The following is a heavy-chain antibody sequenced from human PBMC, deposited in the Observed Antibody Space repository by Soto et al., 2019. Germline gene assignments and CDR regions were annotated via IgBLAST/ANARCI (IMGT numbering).Heavy chain of an antibody. CDR3: ASSTYYYDSSGPETGDY. Sequence: ASVKVSCKASGYTFTSYYMHWVRQAPGQGLEWMGIINPSGGSTSYAQKFQGRVTMTRDTSTSTVYMELSSLRSEDTAVYYCASSTYYYDSSGPETGDYWGQGTLVTVSS. J-gene: IGHJ4*02. D-gene: IGHD3-22*01. CDR2: INPSGGST. V-gene: IGHV1-46*01. CDR1: GYTFTSYY.